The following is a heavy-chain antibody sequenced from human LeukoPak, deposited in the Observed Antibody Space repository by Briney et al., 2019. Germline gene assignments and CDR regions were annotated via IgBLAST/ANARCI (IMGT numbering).Heavy chain of an antibody. J-gene: IGHJ4*02. Sequence: GRSLRLSCVASGFTLSGYGMHWVRQAPGRGLEWVALVSFDGSNKYYADSVKGRFTISRDNSKNTLYLQMSSLRPEDTAVYYCAKGTGYSSSWTSYTADYWGQGTLVTVSS. CDR1: GFTLSGYG. CDR3: AKGTGYSSSWTSYTADY. D-gene: IGHD6-13*01. CDR2: VSFDGSNK. V-gene: IGHV3-30*18.